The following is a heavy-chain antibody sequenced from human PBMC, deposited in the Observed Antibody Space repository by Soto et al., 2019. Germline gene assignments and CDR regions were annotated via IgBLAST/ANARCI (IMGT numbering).Heavy chain of an antibody. J-gene: IGHJ4*02. D-gene: IGHD3-22*01. V-gene: IGHV2-70*01. Sequence: SGPTLVNPTQTLTLTCTFSGFSLSASGMCVSWIRQPPGKALEWLALIDWDDDKYYSTSLKTRLTISKDTSKNQVVLTMTNMDPVDTATYYCARISYDSSGYLFDYWGQGTLVTVSS. CDR1: GFSLSASGMC. CDR2: IDWDDDK. CDR3: ARISYDSSGYLFDY.